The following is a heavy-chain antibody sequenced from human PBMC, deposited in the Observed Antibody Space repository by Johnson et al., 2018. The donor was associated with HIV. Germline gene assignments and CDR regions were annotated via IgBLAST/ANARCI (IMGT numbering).Heavy chain of an antibody. D-gene: IGHD4-17*01. CDR3: ARDPLTLTTTLDAFDL. Sequence: VQLVESGGGVVQPGRSLRLSCAASGFTFSSYGMHWVRQATGKGLEWVSGIGTAGDTYYPGSVKGRFTISRENAKNSLDLQMNSLRAGDTAVYYCARDPLTLTTTLDAFDLWGQGTMVTVSS. CDR2: IGTAGDT. V-gene: IGHV3-13*01. J-gene: IGHJ3*01. CDR1: GFTFSSYG.